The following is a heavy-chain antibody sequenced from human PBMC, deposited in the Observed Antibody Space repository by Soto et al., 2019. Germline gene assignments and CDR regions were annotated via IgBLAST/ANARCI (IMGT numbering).Heavy chain of an antibody. V-gene: IGHV3-33*01. Sequence: LRLSCAASGFTFSSHGMHWVRQAPGKGLEWMAVIWYDGSNKYYADSVKGRFTISRDNSKNTLYLQMNSLRAEDTAVYYCARDRRRTSVTTTFDYWGQGTLVTVSS. J-gene: IGHJ4*02. CDR3: ARDRRRTSVTTTFDY. D-gene: IGHD4-17*01. CDR2: IWYDGSNK. CDR1: GFTFSSHG.